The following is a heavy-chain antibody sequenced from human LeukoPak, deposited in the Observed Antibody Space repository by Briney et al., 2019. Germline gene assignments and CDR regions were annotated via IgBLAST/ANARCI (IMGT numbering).Heavy chain of an antibody. CDR1: GDSISSRHYY. D-gene: IGHD2-15*01. CDR2: VYYSGTT. V-gene: IGHV4-39*01. CDR3: ARRDSGGWFHYNWFDP. Sequence: SETLSLTCDVSGDSISSRHYYWAWIRQPPGKGLEWIGNVYYSGTTHYNPSLQSRVTISVDTSKNQFSLKVNSVTAADTAMYYCARRDSGGWFHYNWFDPWGQGTLVTVSS. J-gene: IGHJ5*02.